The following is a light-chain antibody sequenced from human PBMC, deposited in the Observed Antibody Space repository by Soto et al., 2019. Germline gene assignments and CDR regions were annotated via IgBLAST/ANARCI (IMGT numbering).Light chain of an antibody. Sequence: ENLLKHSPDTLSLSPGERATLSCRASQTVSSNYLAWCQQRPGQAPRLLIYGASTRAAGIPDRFSGSGSGTDFTLTITRLEPEDSAVYFCQQYTGPPTTFGQGARLEIK. CDR1: QTVSSNY. J-gene: IGKJ5*01. CDR2: GAS. CDR3: QQYTGPPTT. V-gene: IGKV3-20*01.